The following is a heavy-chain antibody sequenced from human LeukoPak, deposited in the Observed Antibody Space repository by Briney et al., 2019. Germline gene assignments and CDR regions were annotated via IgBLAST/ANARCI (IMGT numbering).Heavy chain of an antibody. CDR1: GYTFTSYY. V-gene: IGHV1-46*01. Sequence: GASVKVSCKASGYTFTSYYMHWVRQAPGQGLEWMGIINPSGGSTSYAQKFQGRVTMTRDTSTSTVYMELSSLRSDDTAVYYCARGGVGATRQYYYYYYGMDVWGQGTTVTVSS. CDR2: INPSGGST. J-gene: IGHJ6*02. D-gene: IGHD1-26*01. CDR3: ARGGVGATRQYYYYYYGMDV.